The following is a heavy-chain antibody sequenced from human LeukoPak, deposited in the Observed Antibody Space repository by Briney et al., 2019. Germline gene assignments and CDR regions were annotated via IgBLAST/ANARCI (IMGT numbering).Heavy chain of an antibody. J-gene: IGHJ4*02. V-gene: IGHV4-38-2*01. CDR2: FYHSGSS. Sequence: PSETLSLTCAVSDSSISSGYFWGWIRPPPGEGLECIGTFYHSGSSYYNPSLKSRDAITLGTYKTQSSLKQSYRTAADTALDYCATLHSSNGAHYFDSWGQGVLVTVSS. CDR3: ATLHSSNGAHYFDS. D-gene: IGHD4-17*01. CDR1: DSSISSGYF.